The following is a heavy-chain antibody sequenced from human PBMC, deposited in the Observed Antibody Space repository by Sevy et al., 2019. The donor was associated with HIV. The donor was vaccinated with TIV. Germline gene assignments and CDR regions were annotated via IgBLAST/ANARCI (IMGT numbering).Heavy chain of an antibody. J-gene: IGHJ4*02. CDR3: ARDVSGYSGYDYYFDY. CDR1: GFTFSSYS. V-gene: IGHV3-21*01. Sequence: GGSLRLSCAPSGFTFSSYSMNWVRQAPGKGLEWVSSISSSSSYIYYADSVKGRFTISRDNAKNSLYLQMNSLRAEDTAVYYCARDVSGYSGYDYYFDYWGQGTLVTVSS. D-gene: IGHD5-12*01. CDR2: ISSSSSYI.